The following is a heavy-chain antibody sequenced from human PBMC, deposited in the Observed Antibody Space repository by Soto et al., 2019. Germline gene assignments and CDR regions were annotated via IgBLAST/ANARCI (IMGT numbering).Heavy chain of an antibody. CDR2: IIPIFGTA. D-gene: IGHD5-18*01. CDR1: GGTFSSYA. J-gene: IGHJ6*02. V-gene: IGHV1-69*06. Sequence: SVKVSCKASGGTFSSYAISWVRQAPGQGLEWMGGIIPIFGTANYAQKFQGRVTITADKSTGTAYMELSSLRSEDTAVYYCARGRVDTAMVTFGNYYYGMDVWGQGTTVTVSS. CDR3: ARGRVDTAMVTFGNYYYGMDV.